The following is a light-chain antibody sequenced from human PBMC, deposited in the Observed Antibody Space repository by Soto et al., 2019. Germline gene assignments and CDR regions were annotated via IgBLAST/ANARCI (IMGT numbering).Light chain of an antibody. Sequence: EIVLTQSPATLSLYPGERATLSCRASQSVSSYLAWYQQKPGQAPRLLIYDASNRATGIPARFSGSGSGTDFTLTISSLEPEDFAVYYCQQRSNLPPYPFGPGTKVDIK. CDR2: DAS. CDR1: QSVSSY. CDR3: QQRSNLPPYP. V-gene: IGKV3-11*01. J-gene: IGKJ3*01.